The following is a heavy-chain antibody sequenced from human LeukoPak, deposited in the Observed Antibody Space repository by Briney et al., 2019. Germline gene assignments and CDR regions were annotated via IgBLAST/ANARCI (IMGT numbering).Heavy chain of an antibody. CDR3: ARDYYYGSGSYKDYFDY. CDR2: INPNSGGT. CDR1: GYTFTGYY. V-gene: IGHV1-2*02. J-gene: IGHJ4*02. D-gene: IGHD3-10*01. Sequence: RASVKVSCKASGYTFTGYYMHWVRQAPGQGLEWMGWINPNSGGTNYAQKFQGRVTMTRDTSISTAYMELSRLRSDDTAVYYCARDYYYGSGSYKDYFDYWGQGTLVTVSS.